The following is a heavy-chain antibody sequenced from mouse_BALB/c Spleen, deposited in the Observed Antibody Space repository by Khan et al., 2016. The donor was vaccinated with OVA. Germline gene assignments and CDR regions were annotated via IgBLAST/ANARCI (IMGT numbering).Heavy chain of an antibody. Sequence: EVELVESGGGFMQPGGSLKLSCATSGFTFTDYYMYWVRQTPEKRLEWVAYMSNRGTTAYYPDTRRGRFTISRHNDKNTRDLQMSRLKTDHTAIYYCDRERGGGGLAYWGQGTLVTVSA. CDR3: DRERGGGGLAY. V-gene: IGHV5-12*02. CDR2: MSNRGTTA. CDR1: GFTFTDYY. D-gene: IGHD1-1*02. J-gene: IGHJ3*01.